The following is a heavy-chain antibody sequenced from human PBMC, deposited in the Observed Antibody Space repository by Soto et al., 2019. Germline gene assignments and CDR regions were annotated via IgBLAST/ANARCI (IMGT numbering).Heavy chain of an antibody. CDR3: ARDGDPGYSFWSGPLGGGRFDP. Sequence: QVQLVQSGAEVKEPGSSVNVSCKTSGGTFGNTAVTWVRQVPGQGLEWIGGIVPLFGTANYAQKFRGRVMITADASTSTAYIDPSSLRSADTAIYYCARDGDPGYSFWSGPLGGGRFDPWGQGTLVTVSS. CDR1: GGTFGNTA. V-gene: IGHV1-69*12. CDR2: IVPLFGTA. D-gene: IGHD3-3*01. J-gene: IGHJ5*02.